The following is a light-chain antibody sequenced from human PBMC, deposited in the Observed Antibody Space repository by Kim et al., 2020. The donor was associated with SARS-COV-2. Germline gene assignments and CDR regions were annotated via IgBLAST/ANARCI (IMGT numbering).Light chain of an antibody. J-gene: IGLJ2*01. CDR3: SAWDSSLSVVL. CDR1: SNNHGNQE. Sequence: RTATRTCTENSNNHGNQEAAWLQQHQGHPPKLLAYRNNNRPSGISDRLSASRSGNTASLTITGLQPEDEADYYCSAWDSSLSVVLFGGGTQLTVL. V-gene: IGLV10-54*01. CDR2: RNN.